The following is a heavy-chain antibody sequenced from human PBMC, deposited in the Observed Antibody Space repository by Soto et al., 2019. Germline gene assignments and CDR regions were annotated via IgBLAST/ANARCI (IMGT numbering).Heavy chain of an antibody. V-gene: IGHV1-18*01. J-gene: IGHJ6*02. CDR1: GYTFTTYG. D-gene: IGHD3-9*01. CDR2: ISPYNDDT. CDR3: ARATYYDILTGYIFSDYGMDV. Sequence: ASVKVSCKASGYTFTTYGISWVRQAPGLGLEWMGWISPYNDDTVYAQNLQGRVTMTTDTSARIAYMQLRSLTPDDTAVYYCARATYYDILTGYIFSDYGMDVWGQGTTVTVSS.